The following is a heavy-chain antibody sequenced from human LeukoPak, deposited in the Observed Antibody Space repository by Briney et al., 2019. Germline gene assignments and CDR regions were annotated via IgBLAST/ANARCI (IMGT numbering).Heavy chain of an antibody. CDR1: GFTFSSYS. D-gene: IGHD3-22*01. J-gene: IGHJ4*02. V-gene: IGHV3-48*02. CDR3: ASEYHPTTYDSSGYYLNY. Sequence: GGSLRLSCAASGFTFSSYSMNWVRQAPGKGLEWVSYISSSSSTIYYADSVKGRFTISRDNAKNSLYLQMNSLRDEDTAVYYCASEYHPTTYDSSGYYLNYWGQGTLVTDSS. CDR2: ISSSSSTI.